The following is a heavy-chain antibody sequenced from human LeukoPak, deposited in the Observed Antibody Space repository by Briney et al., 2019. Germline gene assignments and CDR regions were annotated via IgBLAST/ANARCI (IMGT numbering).Heavy chain of an antibody. CDR2: ISAYNGNT. D-gene: IGHD1-26*01. Sequence: ASVKVSCKASGYTFTSYGISWVRQAPGQGLEWMVRISAYNGNTNYAQTLQGRVTMTTDTSTSTAYMELRSLRSDDMAVYYCAREPIVGAKLGDYWGQGTLVTVSS. V-gene: IGHV1-18*03. CDR3: AREPIVGAKLGDY. J-gene: IGHJ4*02. CDR1: GYTFTSYG.